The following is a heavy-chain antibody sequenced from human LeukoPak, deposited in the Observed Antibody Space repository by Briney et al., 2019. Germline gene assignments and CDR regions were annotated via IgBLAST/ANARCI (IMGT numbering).Heavy chain of an antibody. CDR2: IIPIFGTA. Sequence: SVKVSCKASGGTFSSYAISWVRQAPGQGLEWMGGIIPIFGTANYAQKFQGRVTITTDESTSTAYMELSSLRSEDTAVYYCARVGERGYSYGYYFDYWGQGTLVTVSS. CDR1: GGTFSSYA. D-gene: IGHD5-18*01. V-gene: IGHV1-69*05. CDR3: ARVGERGYSYGYYFDY. J-gene: IGHJ4*02.